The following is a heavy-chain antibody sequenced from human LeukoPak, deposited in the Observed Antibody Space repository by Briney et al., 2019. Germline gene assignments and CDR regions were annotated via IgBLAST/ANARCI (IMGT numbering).Heavy chain of an antibody. D-gene: IGHD6-6*01. CDR1: GYTLTELS. Sequence: ASVKVSCKVSGYTLTELSMHWVRQAPGKGLEWMGGFDPEDGETIYAQKFQGRVTITADKSTSTAYMELSSLRSEDTAVYYCARGRYSSSSGPRYGMDVWGQGTTVTVSS. J-gene: IGHJ6*02. CDR2: FDPEDGET. CDR3: ARGRYSSSSGPRYGMDV. V-gene: IGHV1-24*01.